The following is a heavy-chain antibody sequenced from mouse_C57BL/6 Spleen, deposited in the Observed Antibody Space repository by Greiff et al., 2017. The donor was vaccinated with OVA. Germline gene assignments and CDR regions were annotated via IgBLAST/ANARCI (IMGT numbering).Heavy chain of an antibody. CDR3: AREGGQGY. CDR2: IDPSDSYT. V-gene: IGHV1-50*01. CDR1: GYTFTSYW. Sequence: QVQLQQPGAELVKPGASVKLSCKASGYTFTSYWMQWVKQRPGQGLEWIGEIDPSDSYTNYNQKFKGKATLTVDTSSSTAYMQLSSLTSEDSAVYYCAREGGQGYWGQGTTLTVSS. J-gene: IGHJ2*01.